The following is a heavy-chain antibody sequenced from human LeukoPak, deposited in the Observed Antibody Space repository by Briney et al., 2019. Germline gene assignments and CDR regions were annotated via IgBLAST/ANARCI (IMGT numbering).Heavy chain of an antibody. J-gene: IGHJ4*02. V-gene: IGHV1-8*02. CDR3: ARGPYGTGSHFDF. D-gene: IGHD3-10*01. Sequence: ASVKVSCXASGSTFSSYDINWVRQATGQGLEWMGWMNPNSGDTGYTQRFQGRVTMTRDTSISTAYMELSSLRSEDTAVYYCARGPYGTGSHFDFWGPGTLVTVSS. CDR2: MNPNSGDT. CDR1: GSTFSSYD.